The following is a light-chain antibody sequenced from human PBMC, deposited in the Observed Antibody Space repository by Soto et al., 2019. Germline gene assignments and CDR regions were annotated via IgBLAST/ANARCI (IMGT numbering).Light chain of an antibody. CDR3: QHYNSYSEA. J-gene: IGKJ1*01. Sequence: MTQSPPTLSVSPGETATLSCRASQSISSWLAWYQQKPGKAPKLLIYKASTLKSGVPSRFSGSGSGTEFTLTISSLQPDDFATYYCQHYNSYSEAFGQGTKVELK. V-gene: IGKV1-5*03. CDR1: QSISSW. CDR2: KAS.